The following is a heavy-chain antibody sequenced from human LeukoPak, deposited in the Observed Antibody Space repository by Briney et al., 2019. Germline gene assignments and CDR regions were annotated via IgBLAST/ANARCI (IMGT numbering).Heavy chain of an antibody. V-gene: IGHV3-15*07. CDR2: IKSKTDGGTT. CDR3: TTDRDYGDYWLNQNDY. CDR1: GFTFSNAW. J-gene: IGHJ4*02. D-gene: IGHD4-17*01. Sequence: PGGSLRLSCAASGFTFSNAWMNWVRQAPGKGLERVGRIKSKTDGGTTDYAAPVKGRFTISRDDSKNTLYLQMNSLKTEDTAVYYCTTDRDYGDYWLNQNDYWGQGTLVTVSS.